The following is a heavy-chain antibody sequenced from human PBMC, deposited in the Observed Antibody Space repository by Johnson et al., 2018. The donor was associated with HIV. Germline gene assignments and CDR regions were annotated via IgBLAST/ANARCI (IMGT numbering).Heavy chain of an antibody. D-gene: IGHD1-26*01. CDR1: GFTFSSYT. J-gene: IGHJ3*02. CDR3: TTEVMQWEHQVGWTRAFDI. V-gene: IGHV3-30*03. Sequence: QVQLVESGGGVVRPGGSLRLSCAASGFTFSSYTMHWVRQAPGKGLEWVASISNDGSNKFYADSVKGRFTISRDNSKNTLNLQMNSLKSEDTAVYYCTTEVMQWEHQVGWTRAFDIWGQGTMVTVSS. CDR2: ISNDGSNK.